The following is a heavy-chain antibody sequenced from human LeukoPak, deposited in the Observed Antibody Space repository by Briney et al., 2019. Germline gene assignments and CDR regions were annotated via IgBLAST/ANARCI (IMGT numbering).Heavy chain of an antibody. D-gene: IGHD3-10*01. J-gene: IGHJ6*02. CDR1: GGTFSSYA. V-gene: IGHV1-69*04. CDR2: IIPILGIA. CDR3: ARDLGSGSLYYYGMDV. Sequence: ASVKVSCKASGGTFSSYAISWVRQAPGQGLEWMGRIIPILGIANYAQKFQGRVTITADKSTSTAYMELSSLRSEDTAVYYCARDLGSGSLYYYGMDVWGQGTTVTVSS.